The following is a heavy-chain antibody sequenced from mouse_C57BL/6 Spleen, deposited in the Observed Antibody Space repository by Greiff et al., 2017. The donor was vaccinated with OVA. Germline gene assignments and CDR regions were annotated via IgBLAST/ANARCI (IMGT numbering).Heavy chain of an antibody. CDR2: IRNKANGYTT. CDR1: GFTFTDYY. J-gene: IGHJ4*01. CDR3: ARWDYGNYDYYAMDY. V-gene: IGHV7-3*01. D-gene: IGHD2-1*01. Sequence: EVKVVESGGGLVQPGGSLSLSCAASGFTFTDYYMSWVRQPPGKALEWLGFIRNKANGYTTEYSASVKGRFTISRDNSQSILYLQMNALRAEDSATYYCARWDYGNYDYYAMDYWGQGTSVTVSS.